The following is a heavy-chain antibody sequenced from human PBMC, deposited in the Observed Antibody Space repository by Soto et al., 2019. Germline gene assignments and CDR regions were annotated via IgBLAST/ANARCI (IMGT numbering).Heavy chain of an antibody. CDR3: ARRYGPGFDY. CDR2: IFYSGST. D-gene: IGHD4-17*01. V-gene: IGHV4-31*03. CDR1: GGSISSGGYY. Sequence: SETLSLTCTVSGGSISSGGYYWSWIRQHPGKGLEWIGYIFYSGSTYYNPSLKSRVTISVDTSKNQFSLKLSSVTAADTAVYYCARRYGPGFDYWGQGTLVTVSS. J-gene: IGHJ4*02.